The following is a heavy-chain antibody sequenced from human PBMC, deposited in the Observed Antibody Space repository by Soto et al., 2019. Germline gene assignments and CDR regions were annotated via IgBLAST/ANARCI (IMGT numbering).Heavy chain of an antibody. V-gene: IGHV1-69*13. J-gene: IGHJ5*02. CDR2: IIPIFGTA. CDR1: GGTFSSYA. Sequence: SVKVSCKASGGTFSSYAISWVRQAPGQGLEWMGGIIPIFGTANYAQKFQGRVTITADESTSTAYMELSSLRSEDTAVYYCARDSLDGSGSYRFDPWGQGTLVTVSS. D-gene: IGHD3-10*01. CDR3: ARDSLDGSGSYRFDP.